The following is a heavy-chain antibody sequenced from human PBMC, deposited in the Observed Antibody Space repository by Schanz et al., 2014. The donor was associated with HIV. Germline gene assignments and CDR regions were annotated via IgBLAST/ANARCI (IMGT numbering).Heavy chain of an antibody. CDR3: ARGRSGYCSGGSCPYGRYYFDY. CDR1: GYTFTGYY. CDR2: INPNSGDT. V-gene: IGHV1-2*02. Sequence: QVQLVQSGAEVKKPGASVKVSCKASGYTFTGYYIHWVRQAPGQGLEWMGWINPNSGDTDYAQKFQGRVTMTRDTSISTAYMELSRLRSDDTAVYYCARGRSGYCSGGSCPYGRYYFDYWGQGTLVTVSS. J-gene: IGHJ4*02. D-gene: IGHD2-15*01.